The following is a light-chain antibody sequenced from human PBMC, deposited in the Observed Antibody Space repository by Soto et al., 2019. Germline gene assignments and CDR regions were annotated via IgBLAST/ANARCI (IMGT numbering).Light chain of an antibody. CDR3: SSYTSEGSVI. CDR2: HVS. J-gene: IGLJ2*01. CDR1: TSDVGDYNY. Sequence: QSALTQPASVSGSPGQSITISCTATTSDVGDYNYVSWYQQYPCKAPKPIIYHVSNRPSGVSNRFSGSKSGDTASLTISGLQAEYEADYYCSSYTSEGSVIFGGGTKLTVL. V-gene: IGLV2-14*01.